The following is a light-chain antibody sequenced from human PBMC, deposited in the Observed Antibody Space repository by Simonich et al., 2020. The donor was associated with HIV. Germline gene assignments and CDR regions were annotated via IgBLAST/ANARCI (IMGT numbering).Light chain of an antibody. CDR3: QQYNSYPVT. Sequence: DIQMTQSPSSLSASVGDRVTITCRASQSISSYLNWYQQKPGKAPKLLIYKASSLEIVVPSRFSGSGSGTEFTLTISSLQPDDFATYYCQQYNSYPVTFGQGTKLEIK. CDR2: KAS. CDR1: QSISSY. J-gene: IGKJ2*01. V-gene: IGKV1-5*03.